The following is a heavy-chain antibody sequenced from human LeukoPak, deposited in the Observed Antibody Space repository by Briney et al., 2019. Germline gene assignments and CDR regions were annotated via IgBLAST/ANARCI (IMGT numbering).Heavy chain of an antibody. CDR2: IYYSGST. V-gene: IGHV4-39*07. D-gene: IGHD6-25*01. J-gene: IGHJ3*02. Sequence: PSETLSLTCTVSGGSISSSSYYWGWIRQPPGKGLEWIGSIYYSGSTYYNPSLKSRVTISVDTSKNQFSLKLSSVTAADTAVYYCASTHTIAADAFDIWGQGTMVTVSS. CDR3: ASTHTIAADAFDI. CDR1: GGSISSSSYY.